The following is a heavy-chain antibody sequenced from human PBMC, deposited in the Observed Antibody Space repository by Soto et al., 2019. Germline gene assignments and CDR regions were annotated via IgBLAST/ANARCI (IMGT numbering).Heavy chain of an antibody. J-gene: IGHJ3*02. D-gene: IGHD3-22*01. V-gene: IGHV1-24*01. CDR3: AIYYYDSSGYYLDAFDI. Sequence: VKVSCKVSGYTLTELSMHWVRQAPGKGLEWMGGFDPEDGETIYAQKFQGRVTMTEDTSTDTAYMELSSLRSEDTAVYYCAIYYYDSSGYYLDAFDIWGQGTMVTVSS. CDR2: FDPEDGET. CDR1: GYTLTELS.